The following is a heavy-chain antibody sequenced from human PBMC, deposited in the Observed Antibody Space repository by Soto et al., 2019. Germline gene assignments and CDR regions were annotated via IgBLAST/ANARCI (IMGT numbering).Heavy chain of an antibody. CDR1: GFTFSDYT. V-gene: IGHV3-30*18. CDR2: ILYDESDQ. CDR3: AKDGTHLWSKQYYFDS. Sequence: QVQLVESGGGVVQPGRSLRLSCSASGFTFSDYTMHWVRQAPGRGLEWVAIILYDESDQYYSDSVKGRFTISRDNSKNTLYLQMHSLTTGDTAVYYCAKDGTHLWSKQYYFDSWGQGALVTVSS. D-gene: IGHD1-26*01. J-gene: IGHJ4*02.